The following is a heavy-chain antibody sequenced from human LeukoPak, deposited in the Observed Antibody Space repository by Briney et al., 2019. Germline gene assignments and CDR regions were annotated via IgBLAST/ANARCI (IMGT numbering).Heavy chain of an antibody. V-gene: IGHV3-30*02. CDR1: GFSFSSHA. CDR3: AKDRVYYDILTGYPTGLPRYFDY. J-gene: IGHJ4*02. CDR2: ISYDGSTK. D-gene: IGHD3-9*01. Sequence: SGGSLRLSCAASGFSFSSHAMHWVRQAPGKGLEWVAFISYDGSTKTYADSVKGRFTISRDNSKNTLYLQMNSLRAEDTAVYYCAKDRVYYDILTGYPTGLPRYFDYWGQGTLVTVSS.